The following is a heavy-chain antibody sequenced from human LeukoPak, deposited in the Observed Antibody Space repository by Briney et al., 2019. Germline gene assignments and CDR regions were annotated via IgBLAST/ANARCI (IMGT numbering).Heavy chain of an antibody. J-gene: IGHJ4*02. CDR3: ARGPALYTNDLDY. V-gene: IGHV1-69*13. Sequence: SVKVSCKASGGTFSSSAISWVRQAPGQGLEWMGGIIPIFGTANYAQKFQGRVTITADESTSTAYMELSSLRSEDTAVYYCARGPALYTNDLDYWGQGTLVTVSS. CDR1: GGTFSSSA. D-gene: IGHD1-1*01. CDR2: IIPIFGTA.